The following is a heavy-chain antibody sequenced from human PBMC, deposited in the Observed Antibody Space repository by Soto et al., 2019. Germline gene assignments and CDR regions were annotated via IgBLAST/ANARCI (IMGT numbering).Heavy chain of an antibody. J-gene: IGHJ4*02. CDR2: IWYDGSNK. Sequence: QVQLVQSGGGVVQPGGSLRLSCEATGFTFRSHGMHWVGQAPGKGLEWVAVIWYDGSNKYYADSVKGRLTISRDNSKNTLYLQMNSLRAEDTAVYYCARWGDNQRLDSWGQGTLVTVSS. CDR3: ARWGDNQRLDS. CDR1: GFTFRSHG. V-gene: IGHV3-33*01. D-gene: IGHD3-16*01.